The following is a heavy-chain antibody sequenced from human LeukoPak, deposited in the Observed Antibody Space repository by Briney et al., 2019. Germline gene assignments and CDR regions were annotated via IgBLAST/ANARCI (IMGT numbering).Heavy chain of an antibody. D-gene: IGHD6-19*01. CDR1: GGTFSSYA. CDR2: IIPILGTA. J-gene: IGHJ6*03. CDR3: ASTEQWLVSGLYYYYYMDV. V-gene: IGHV1-69*05. Sequence: SVKVSCKASGGTFSSYAISWVRQAPGQGLEWMGGIIPILGTANYAQKFQGRVTITTDESTSTAYMELSSLRSEDTAVYYCASTEQWLVSGLYYYYYMDVWGKGTTVTVSS.